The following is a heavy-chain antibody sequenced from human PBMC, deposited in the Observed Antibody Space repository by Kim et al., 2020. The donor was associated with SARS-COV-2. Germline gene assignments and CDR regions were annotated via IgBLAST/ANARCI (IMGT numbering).Heavy chain of an antibody. V-gene: IGHV3-20*04. CDR1: GFKFDDYG. CDR2: INWNGETT. Sequence: GGSLRLSCVASGFKFDDYGMSWVRQAPGKGLEWVSGINWNGETTGHADSVKGRFCISSDNAKNSLYLQMDSLRAEDTALYYCVRVYFYHSRDSDYWGQGTRVTVSS. CDR3: VRVYFYHSRDSDY. J-gene: IGHJ4*02. D-gene: IGHD3-22*01.